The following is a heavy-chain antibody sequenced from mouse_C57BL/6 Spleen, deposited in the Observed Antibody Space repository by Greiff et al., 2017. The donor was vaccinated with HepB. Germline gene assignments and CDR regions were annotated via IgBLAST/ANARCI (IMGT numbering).Heavy chain of an antibody. CDR3: ARRYDYDEEGFDY. Sequence: QVQLQQSGPELVKPGASVKISCKASGYSFTSYYIHWVKQRPGQGLEWIGWIYPGSGNTKYNEKFKGTATLTADTSSSTAYMQLSSLTSEDSAVYYCARRYDYDEEGFDYWGQGTTLTVSS. D-gene: IGHD2-4*01. V-gene: IGHV1-66*01. J-gene: IGHJ2*01. CDR2: IYPGSGNT. CDR1: GYSFTSYY.